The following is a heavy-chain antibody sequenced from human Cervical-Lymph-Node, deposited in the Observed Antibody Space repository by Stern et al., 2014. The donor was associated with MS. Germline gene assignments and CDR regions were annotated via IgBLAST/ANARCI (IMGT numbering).Heavy chain of an antibody. CDR2: IYASGST. CDR1: GGSISGFY. D-gene: IGHD6-6*01. Sequence: QVQLQESGPGLVKPSETLSLACTVSGGSISGFYWSWIRQPAGKGLEWIGRIYASGSTDQNPSLTSRVTMSVDTSRNQFSLKLRSVTAADTAVYYCARDLRSDYSSSGFDYWGQGTLVTVSS. V-gene: IGHV4-4*07. J-gene: IGHJ4*02. CDR3: ARDLRSDYSSSGFDY.